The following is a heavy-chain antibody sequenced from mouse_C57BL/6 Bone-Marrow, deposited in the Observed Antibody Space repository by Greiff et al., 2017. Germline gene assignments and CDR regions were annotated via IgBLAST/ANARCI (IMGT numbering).Heavy chain of an antibody. CDR3: TTRGFYYYGSSSWFAY. CDR1: GFNIKDDY. V-gene: IGHV14-4*01. J-gene: IGHJ3*01. CDR2: IDPENGDT. D-gene: IGHD1-1*01. Sequence: VQLQQSGAELVRPGASVKLSCTASGFNIKDDYMHWVKQRPEQGLEWIGWIDPENGDTESASKFQGKATITADTSSNTAYLQLSSLTSEDTAVYYCTTRGFYYYGSSSWFAYWGQGTLVTVSA.